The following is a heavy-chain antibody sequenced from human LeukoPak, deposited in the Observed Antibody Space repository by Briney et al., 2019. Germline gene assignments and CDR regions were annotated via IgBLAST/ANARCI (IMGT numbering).Heavy chain of an antibody. D-gene: IGHD2-15*01. CDR3: ARAGYCSGGSCYFGDY. V-gene: IGHV3-33*08. CDR1: GFTFSNAW. Sequence: GGSLRLSCAASGFTFSNAWMSWVRQAPGKGLEWVAVIWYDGSNKYYADSVKGRFTISRDNSKNTLYLQMNSLRAEDTAVYYCARAGYCSGGSCYFGDYWGQGTLVTVSS. CDR2: IWYDGSNK. J-gene: IGHJ4*02.